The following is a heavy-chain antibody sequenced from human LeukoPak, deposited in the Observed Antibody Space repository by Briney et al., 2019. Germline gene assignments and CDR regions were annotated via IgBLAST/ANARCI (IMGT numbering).Heavy chain of an antibody. V-gene: IGHV5-51*01. CDR3: ARRDCGGDRYSDY. Sequence: GESLMISCKGSGYSFPIYWIAWVRQMPGKGLEWMGIIYPGDSDTRYSPSFQGQVTISADKSISTAYLQWSSLQASDTAMYYCARRDCGGDRYSDYWSQGTLVTVSS. CDR1: GYSFPIYW. J-gene: IGHJ4*02. CDR2: IYPGDSDT. D-gene: IGHD2-21*02.